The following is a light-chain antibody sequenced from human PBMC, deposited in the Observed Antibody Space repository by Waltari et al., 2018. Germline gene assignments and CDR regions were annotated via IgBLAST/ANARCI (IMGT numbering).Light chain of an antibody. CDR1: QSVSSN. V-gene: IGKV3-15*01. Sequence: EIVMTQSPATLSVSPGERATLSCRASQSVSSNLAWYQQKPGQAPRPLIYGASTRATGIPARFSGSGSGTEFTLTISSLQSEDFAVDYCQQYNNLPTFGQGTKVEIK. J-gene: IGKJ1*01. CDR2: GAS. CDR3: QQYNNLPT.